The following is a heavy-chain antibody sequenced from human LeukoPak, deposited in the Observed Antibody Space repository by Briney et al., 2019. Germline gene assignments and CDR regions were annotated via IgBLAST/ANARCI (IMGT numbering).Heavy chain of an antibody. CDR1: GFSVSSTY. J-gene: IGHJ5*02. CDR2: IYTSGST. Sequence: GGSLRLSCAASGFSVSSTYMSWVRQAPGKGLEWVALIYTSGSTVYADSVMDRFTISRDHSTTTLFVHMNSLRVQDSGVYYCTRDGAWTQSWVEFDLWGQGTLVTVSS. CDR3: TRDGAWTQSWVEFDL. V-gene: IGHV3-66*03. D-gene: IGHD5-18*01.